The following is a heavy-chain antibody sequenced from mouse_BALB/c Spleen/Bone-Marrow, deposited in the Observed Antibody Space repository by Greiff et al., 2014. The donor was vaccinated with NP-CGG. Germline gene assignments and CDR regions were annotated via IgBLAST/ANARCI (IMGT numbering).Heavy chain of an antibody. V-gene: IGHV1-54*01. CDR3: ARRDGSYFDY. CDR1: GYAFTNYL. J-gene: IGHJ2*01. Sequence: VQLVESGAELVRPGTSVKVSCKASGYAFTNYLIGWVKQRPGQGLEWIGMINPGSGGTNYNEKFKGKATLTADKSSSTAYMQLSSLTSDDSAVYFCARRDGSYFDYWGQGTTLTVSS. D-gene: IGHD3-3*01. CDR2: INPGSGGT.